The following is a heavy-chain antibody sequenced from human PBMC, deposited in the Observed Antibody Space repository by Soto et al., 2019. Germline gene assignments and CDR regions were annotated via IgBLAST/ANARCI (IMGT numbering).Heavy chain of an antibody. CDR2: IYYSGST. V-gene: IGHV4-59*01. Sequence: PSETLSLTCTVSGGSISSYYWSWIRQPPGKGLEWIGYIYYSGSTNYNPSLKSRVTISVDTSKNQFSLKLSSVTAADTAVYYCARALILTGYYIHGAFDIWGQGTMVTVSS. D-gene: IGHD3-9*01. CDR3: ARALILTGYYIHGAFDI. CDR1: GGSISSYY. J-gene: IGHJ3*02.